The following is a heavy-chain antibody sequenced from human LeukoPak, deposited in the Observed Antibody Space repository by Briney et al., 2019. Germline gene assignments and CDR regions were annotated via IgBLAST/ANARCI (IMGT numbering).Heavy chain of an antibody. J-gene: IGHJ5*02. Sequence: GGSLRLSCAASGFTFSSYGMHWVRQAPGKGLEWVAVIWYDGSNKYYADSVKGRFTISRDNSKNTLYLQMNSLRAEDTAVYYCAKDPFGIAVAGTWGQNWFDPWGQGTLVTVSS. D-gene: IGHD6-19*01. CDR1: GFTFSSYG. CDR3: AKDPFGIAVAGTWGQNWFDP. V-gene: IGHV3-33*06. CDR2: IWYDGSNK.